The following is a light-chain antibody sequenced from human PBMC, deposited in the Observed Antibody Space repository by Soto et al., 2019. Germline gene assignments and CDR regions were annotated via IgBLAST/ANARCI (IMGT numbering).Light chain of an antibody. CDR2: DVS. J-gene: IGKJ1*01. CDR1: QSVSSY. V-gene: IGKV3-11*01. CDR3: QQSYSTPQT. Sequence: IVLTQSPATLSLSPGERATLSCRASQSVSSYLGWYQQKPGQAPRLLIYDVSNRATGIPARFSGSGSGTDFTLTISSLQPEDFATYYCQQSYSTPQTFGQGTKVDIK.